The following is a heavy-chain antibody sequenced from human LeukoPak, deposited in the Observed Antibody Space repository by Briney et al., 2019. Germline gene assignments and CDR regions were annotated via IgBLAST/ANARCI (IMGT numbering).Heavy chain of an antibody. CDR3: ARDEYDFWSGYYSYYYYMDV. J-gene: IGHJ6*03. D-gene: IGHD3-3*01. CDR2: IKQDGSEK. V-gene: IGHV3-7*01. CDR1: GFIFSSYW. Sequence: GGSLRLSCAASGFIFSSYWMSWVRQAPGKGLEWVANIKQDGSEKYYVDSVKGRFTISRDNAKNSLYLQMNSLRAEDTAVYYCARDEYDFWSGYYSYYYYMDVWGKGTTVTVSS.